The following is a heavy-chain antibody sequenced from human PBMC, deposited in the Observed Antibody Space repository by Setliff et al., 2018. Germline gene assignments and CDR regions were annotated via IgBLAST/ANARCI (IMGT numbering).Heavy chain of an antibody. CDR1: GFNFNKYW. CDR3: VNARMVTTWGRAY. J-gene: IGHJ4*02. Sequence: GSLRLSCTVYGFNFNKYWMYWVRQAPGKGLEWVSRINGDATIAHYADSVKGRLTISRDNSRNTLFLQMNSLRADDTAVYFCVNARMVTTWGRAYWGQGTLVTVSS. CDR2: INGDATIA. D-gene: IGHD4-17*01. V-gene: IGHV3-74*01.